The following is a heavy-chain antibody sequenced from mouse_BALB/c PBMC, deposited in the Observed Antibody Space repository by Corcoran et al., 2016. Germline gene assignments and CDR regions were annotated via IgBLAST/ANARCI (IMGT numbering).Heavy chain of an antibody. CDR2: IYPGSGNT. CDR3: ARGNYYGSSPYYYAMDY. CDR1: GYTFTDYY. D-gene: IGHD1-1*01. J-gene: IGHJ4*01. V-gene: IGHV1-84*02. Sequence: QIQLQQSGPELVKPGASVKISCKASGYTFTDYYINWVKQKPGQGLEWIGWIYPGSGNTKYNEKFKGKATLTVDTSSSTAYMQLSSLTSEDTAVYFCARGNYYGSSPYYYAMDYWGQGTSVTVSS.